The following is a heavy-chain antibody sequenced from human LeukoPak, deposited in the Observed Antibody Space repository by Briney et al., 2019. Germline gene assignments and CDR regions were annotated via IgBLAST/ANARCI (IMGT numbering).Heavy chain of an antibody. J-gene: IGHJ6*03. V-gene: IGHV1-69*06. CDR1: GYTFTSYA. D-gene: IGHD6-6*01. Sequence: SVKVSCKASGYTFTSYAISWVRQAPGQGLEWMGGIIPIFGTANYAQKFQGRVTITADKSTSTAYMELSSLRSEDTAVYYCAREGAPRKWYSSSSDYYYYMDVWGKGTTVTVSS. CDR2: IIPIFGTA. CDR3: AREGAPRKWYSSSSDYYYYMDV.